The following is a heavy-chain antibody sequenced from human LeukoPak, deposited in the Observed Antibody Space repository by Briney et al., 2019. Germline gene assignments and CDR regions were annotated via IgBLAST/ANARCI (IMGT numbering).Heavy chain of an antibody. V-gene: IGHV4-39*07. J-gene: IGHJ4*02. CDR3: ATTGYYYDSSPY. Sequence: SETLSLTCTVSGGSISSDAYYWGWIRQPPGKGLEWIGSIYYSGSTYCNSSLKSRVTMSVDMSKNQFSLKLTSVTAADTAVYYCATTGYYYDSSPYWGQGTLVTVSS. CDR1: GGSISSDAYY. CDR2: IYYSGST. D-gene: IGHD3-22*01.